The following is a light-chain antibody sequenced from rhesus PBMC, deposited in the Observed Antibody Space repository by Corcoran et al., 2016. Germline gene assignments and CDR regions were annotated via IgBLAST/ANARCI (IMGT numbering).Light chain of an antibody. CDR3: LQTSNWPQYI. J-gene: IGKJ2*01. CDR1: QSISRH. V-gene: IGKV3-24*04. CDR2: GAS. Sequence: EIVMTQSPATLALSPGERATLSCRASQSISRHLAWYQQKPGQAPRLLIYGASTRATGIPHRFSGRGSGPEYTLTLTSLEPEDVGIYFCLQTSNWPQYIFGQGTKVEIK.